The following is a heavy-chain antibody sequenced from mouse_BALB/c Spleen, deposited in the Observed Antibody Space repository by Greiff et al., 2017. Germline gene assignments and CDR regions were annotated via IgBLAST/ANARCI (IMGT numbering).Heavy chain of an antibody. CDR2: IYPGDGDT. CDR1: GYTFTSYW. CDR3: ARWIITGTIDY. D-gene: IGHD4-1*01. Sequence: VQLQQSGAELARPGASVKLSCKASGYTFTSYWMQWVKQRPGQGLEWIGAIYPGDGDTRYTQKFKGKATLTADKSSSTAYMQLSSLASEDSAVYYCARWIITGTIDYWGQGTTLTVSS. V-gene: IGHV1-87*01. J-gene: IGHJ2*01.